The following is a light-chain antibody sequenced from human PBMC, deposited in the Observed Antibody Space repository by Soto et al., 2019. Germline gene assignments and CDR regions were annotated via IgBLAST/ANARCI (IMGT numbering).Light chain of an antibody. CDR1: QSVSSSY. Sequence: IVLTQSPGTLSLSPGERATLSCRASQSVSSSYLAWYQQKPGQGPRLLIYDASTRATGIPARFSASGSGTEFTLTISSLEPEDFAVYYCQQRSNWPITFGQGTRLEIK. V-gene: IGKV3D-20*02. J-gene: IGKJ5*01. CDR2: DAS. CDR3: QQRSNWPIT.